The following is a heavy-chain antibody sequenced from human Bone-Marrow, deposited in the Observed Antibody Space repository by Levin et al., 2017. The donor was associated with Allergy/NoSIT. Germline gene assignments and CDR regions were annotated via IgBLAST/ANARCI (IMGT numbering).Heavy chain of an antibody. CDR2: ISYDGSNQ. D-gene: IGHD5-24*01. CDR3: AQDRRATLTSAGSLES. CDR1: GFTFSLYG. Sequence: GGSLRLSCAASGFTFSLYGMHWVRQAPGKGLEWVPIISYDGSNQYYADSVKGRFTISRDNSKNTLFLQMKSLRPDDTAVYYCAQDRRATLTSAGSLESWGQGTLVTVSS. V-gene: IGHV3-30*18. J-gene: IGHJ4*02.